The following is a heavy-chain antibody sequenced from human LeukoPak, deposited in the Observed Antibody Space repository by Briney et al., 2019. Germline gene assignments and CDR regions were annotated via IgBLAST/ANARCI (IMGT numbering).Heavy chain of an antibody. CDR1: GGSISSYY. V-gene: IGHV4-59*08. J-gene: IGHJ5*02. CDR3: ARRTGYPSSWFDP. D-gene: IGHD3/OR15-3a*01. Sequence: PSETLSLTCTVSGGSISSYYWSWIRQPPGKGLEWIGYIYYSGSTNYNPSLKSRVTISVDTSKNQFSLKLSSVTAADTAVYYCARRTGYPSSWFDPWGQGTLVTVSS. CDR2: IYYSGST.